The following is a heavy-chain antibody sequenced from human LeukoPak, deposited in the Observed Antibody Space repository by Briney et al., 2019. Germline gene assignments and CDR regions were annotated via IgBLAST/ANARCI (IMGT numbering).Heavy chain of an antibody. J-gene: IGHJ4*02. V-gene: IGHV3-23*01. CDR3: AKGHSDYGTGFDL. D-gene: IGHD4-17*01. CDR2: ISGTGAFT. CDR1: GFTFSNYA. Sequence: GGSLRLSCAASGFTFSNYAMSWVRQAPGKGLESVSIISGTGAFTYYADSAKGRFTISRDNSKNTLYLQMISLRAEDTTVYYCAKGHSDYGTGFDLWGRGTLVTVSS.